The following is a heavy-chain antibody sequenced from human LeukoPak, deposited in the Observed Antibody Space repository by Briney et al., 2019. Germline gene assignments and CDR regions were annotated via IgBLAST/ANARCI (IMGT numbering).Heavy chain of an antibody. V-gene: IGHV1-18*01. CDR1: GYSFANYS. CDR2: ISAYNGNT. D-gene: IGHD1-26*01. J-gene: IGHJ1*01. CDR3: ARDQWELLAFQH. Sequence: ASVKVSCKASGYSFANYSISWVRQAPGQGLEWMGWISAYNGNTNYAQKLQGRVTMTTDTSTSTAYMELRSLRSDDTAVYYCARDQWELLAFQHWGQGTLVTVSS.